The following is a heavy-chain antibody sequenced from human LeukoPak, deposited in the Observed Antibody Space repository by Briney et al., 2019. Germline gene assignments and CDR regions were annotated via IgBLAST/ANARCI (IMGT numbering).Heavy chain of an antibody. Sequence: GGSLRLSCAASGFTFSSYSMNWVRQAPGKGLEWVSSISSSSSYIYYADSVKGRFTISRDNAKNSLYLQMNSLRAEDTAVYYCARSMVRGVITKNTYYFDYWGQGTLVTVSS. J-gene: IGHJ4*02. V-gene: IGHV3-21*01. CDR2: ISSSSSYI. D-gene: IGHD3-10*01. CDR3: ARSMVRGVITKNTYYFDY. CDR1: GFTFSSYS.